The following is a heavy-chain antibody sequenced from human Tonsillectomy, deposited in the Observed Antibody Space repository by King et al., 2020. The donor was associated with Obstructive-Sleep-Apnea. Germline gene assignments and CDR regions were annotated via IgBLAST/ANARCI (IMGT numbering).Heavy chain of an antibody. Sequence: QLVQSGTEVKKPGASVKVSCKASGYTFTDYYMHWVRQAPGQGLEWMGWINPNSGGTHYAQKFQGWVTMTRDTSVTTAYMELSRLTSDDTAVYYCARGLSGRWYEKGMDVWGQGTTVTVSS. J-gene: IGHJ6*02. V-gene: IGHV1-2*04. CDR2: INPNSGGT. D-gene: IGHD6-13*01. CDR3: ARGLSGRWYEKGMDV. CDR1: GYTFTDYY.